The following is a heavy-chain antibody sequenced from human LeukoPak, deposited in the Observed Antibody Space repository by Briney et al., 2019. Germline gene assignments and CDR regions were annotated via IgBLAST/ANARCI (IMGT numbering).Heavy chain of an antibody. Sequence: SQTLSLTCTVSGASISSSGYFWTWIRQHPGKGLEWIGYISYSGSPYYSPSLESRVTISADTSQNQFSLKLNSVTAADTAIYYCARLFCSGASCSRGGGFDYWGQGTLVTVSS. V-gene: IGHV4-31*03. CDR3: ARLFCSGASCSRGGGFDY. CDR1: GASISSSGYF. J-gene: IGHJ4*02. CDR2: ISYSGSP. D-gene: IGHD2-15*01.